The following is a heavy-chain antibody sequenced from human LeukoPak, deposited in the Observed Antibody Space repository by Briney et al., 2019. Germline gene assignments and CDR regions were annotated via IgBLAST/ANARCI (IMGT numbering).Heavy chain of an antibody. CDR3: ARGARAGYNLEPLDY. CDR1: GGSMSSYY. D-gene: IGHD5-24*01. CDR2: IYYSGST. J-gene: IGHJ4*02. V-gene: IGHV4-59*08. Sequence: SETLSLTCTISGGSMSSYYWSWIRQPPGKGLEWIGYIYYSGSTKYNPSLKSRVTISVDTSKNQFSLKLSSVTAADTAVYYCARGARAGYNLEPLDYWGQGTLVTVSS.